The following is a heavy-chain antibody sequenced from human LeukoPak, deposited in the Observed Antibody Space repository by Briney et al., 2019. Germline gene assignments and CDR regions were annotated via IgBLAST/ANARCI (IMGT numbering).Heavy chain of an antibody. CDR1: GFTFSSYS. D-gene: IGHD4-17*01. CDR3: ARRSGDYSSPFFY. Sequence: GGSLRLSCAASGFTFSSYSMNWVRQAPGKGMEWVSYISSSSSTIYYADSVKGRFTISRDNAKSSLYLQMNSLRAEDTAVYYCARRSGDYSSPFFYWGQGTLVTVSS. CDR2: ISSSSSTI. J-gene: IGHJ4*02. V-gene: IGHV3-48*01.